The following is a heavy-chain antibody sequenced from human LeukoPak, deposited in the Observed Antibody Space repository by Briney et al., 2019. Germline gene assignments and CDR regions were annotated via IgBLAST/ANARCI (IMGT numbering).Heavy chain of an antibody. J-gene: IGHJ5*02. CDR3: ARRYRWFWFDP. V-gene: IGHV4-34*01. CDR2: INHSGST. D-gene: IGHD2-8*02. CDR1: GGSFSGYY. Sequence: SETLSLTCAVYGGSFSGYYWGWIRQPPGKGLEWIGEINHSGSTNYNPSLKSRVTISVDTSKNQFSLQLSSVTAADTAVYYCARRYRWFWFDPWGQGTLVTVSS.